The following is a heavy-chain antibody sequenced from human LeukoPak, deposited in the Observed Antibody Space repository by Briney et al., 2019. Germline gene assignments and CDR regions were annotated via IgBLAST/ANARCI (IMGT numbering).Heavy chain of an antibody. CDR1: GGSISSSSYY. CDR2: IYYSGST. V-gene: IGHV4-39*01. Sequence: SETLSLTCTVSGGSISSSSYYWGWIRQPPGKGLEWIGSIYYSGSTYYNPSLKSRVTISVDTSKNQFSLKLSSVTAADTAVYYCARHAVAAAGTFDYWGQGTLVTVSS. J-gene: IGHJ4*02. D-gene: IGHD6-13*01. CDR3: ARHAVAAAGTFDY.